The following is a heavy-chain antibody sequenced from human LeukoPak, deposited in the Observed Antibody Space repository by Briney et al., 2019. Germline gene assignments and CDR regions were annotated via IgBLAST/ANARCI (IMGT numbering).Heavy chain of an antibody. V-gene: IGHV1-69*04. D-gene: IGHD4-17*01. Sequence: GSSVKVSCKASGGTFSSYAISWVRQAPGQGLEWMGRIIPILGIANYAQKFQGRVTITADKSTSTAYMELSNLRPEDTAVYYCARTTVTTYYYYYGMDVWGQGTTVTVSS. CDR1: GGTFSSYA. CDR3: ARTTVTTYYYYYGMDV. J-gene: IGHJ6*02. CDR2: IIPILGIA.